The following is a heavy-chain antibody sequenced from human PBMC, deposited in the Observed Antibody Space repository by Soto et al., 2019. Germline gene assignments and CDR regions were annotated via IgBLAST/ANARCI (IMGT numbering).Heavy chain of an antibody. CDR2: IYKSATT. J-gene: IGHJ5*01. V-gene: IGHV4-30-4*01. CDR3: ARGRYCLTGRCFPNWFDS. CDR1: GDSISNLDYF. D-gene: IGHD7-27*01. Sequence: SETLSLTCSVSGDSISNLDYFWAWIRQPPGQALEYIGYIYKSATTYYNPSFESRVAISVDTLKSQFSLNVTSVTAADTAVYFCARGRYCLTGRCFPNWFDSWGQGALVTVSS.